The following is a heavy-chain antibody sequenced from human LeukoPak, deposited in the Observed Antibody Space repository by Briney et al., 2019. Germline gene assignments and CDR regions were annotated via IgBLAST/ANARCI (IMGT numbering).Heavy chain of an antibody. CDR1: GYTFTSYY. CDR2: INPSGGST. D-gene: IGHD3-22*01. Sequence: ASVKVSCKASGYTFTSYYMHWVRQAPGQGLEWMGIINPSGGSTSYAQKFQGRVTMTRDTSTSTVYMELNSLRSEDTAVYYCARVADYYDSSGYWYFDLWGRGTLVTVSS. CDR3: ARVADYYDSSGYWYFDL. J-gene: IGHJ2*01. V-gene: IGHV1-46*01.